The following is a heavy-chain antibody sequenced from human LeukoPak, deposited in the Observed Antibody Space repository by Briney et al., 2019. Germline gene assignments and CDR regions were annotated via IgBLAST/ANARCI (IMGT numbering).Heavy chain of an antibody. J-gene: IGHJ4*02. Sequence: LSPSCTVSGASISSYSWCCMRQPAGKGLEWFGRIYTSGSTNYNPSLKSRFTMSVDTSKTPFSPKLSSVTAAGTAVYYCARDYAYDIPNDYWGQGTLVTVS. CDR1: GASISSYS. V-gene: IGHV4-4*07. CDR2: IYTSGST. D-gene: IGHD3-22*01. CDR3: ARDYAYDIPNDY.